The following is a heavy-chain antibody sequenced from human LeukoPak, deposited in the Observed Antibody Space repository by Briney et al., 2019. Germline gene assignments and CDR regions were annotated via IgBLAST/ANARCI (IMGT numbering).Heavy chain of an antibody. V-gene: IGHV3-23*01. D-gene: IGHD6-13*01. CDR1: GFTFSSYA. Sequence: GGSLRLSCAASGFTFSSYAMSWVRQAPGKGLEWVSAVGGRGDSTFYADSVKGRFTNSRDNSKNTLYLQMNSLRAEDTALYYCAKDRAAGFGGFDYWGQGTLVTVSS. CDR2: VGGRGDST. J-gene: IGHJ4*02. CDR3: AKDRAAGFGGFDY.